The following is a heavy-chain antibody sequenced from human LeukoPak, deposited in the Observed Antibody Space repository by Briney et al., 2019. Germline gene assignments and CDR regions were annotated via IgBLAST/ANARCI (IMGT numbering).Heavy chain of an antibody. J-gene: IGHJ3*02. CDR1: GFTFSSHW. Sequence: GGSLRLSCAASGFTFSSHWMHWVRQAPGKGLVWVSRINSDGSSISYADSVKGRFIISRDISKNTLYLQMNSLRAEDSALYYCARGGRGSAAVVAPRSFDIWGQGTMVTVSS. D-gene: IGHD3-22*01. V-gene: IGHV3-74*01. CDR2: INSDGSSI. CDR3: ARGGRGSAAVVAPRSFDI.